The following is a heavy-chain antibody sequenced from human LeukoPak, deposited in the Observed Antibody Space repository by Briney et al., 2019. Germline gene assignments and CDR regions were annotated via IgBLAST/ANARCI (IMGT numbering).Heavy chain of an antibody. V-gene: IGHV3-74*01. Sequence: GGSLRLSCAASGFTISGYWMHWVRQAPGKGLVWVSRISGDGSITAYADSVKGRFTISRDNAKNTLYLQMNSLRAEDTAVYYCVRGRAGNYYNHNDYWGQGTLVTVSS. CDR3: VRGRAGNYYNHNDY. D-gene: IGHD3-10*01. J-gene: IGHJ4*01. CDR2: ISGDGSIT. CDR1: GFTISGYW.